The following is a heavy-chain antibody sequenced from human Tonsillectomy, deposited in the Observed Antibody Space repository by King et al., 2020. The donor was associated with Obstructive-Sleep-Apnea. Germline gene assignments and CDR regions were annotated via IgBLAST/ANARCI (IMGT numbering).Heavy chain of an antibody. J-gene: IGHJ6*02. CDR3: ASSGTYHNVADYFGMDV. Sequence: QLQESGPGLVKPSQTLSLTCTVSGGSVSSGGYYWNWIRQHPGKGLEWIGYIYYSGATYYHPSLKSRVTISVDTSKNQFSLKLTSMTAADTAVYYCASSGTYHNVADYFGMDVWGQGTTVTVSS. CDR1: GGSVSSGGYY. D-gene: IGHD3-10*01. V-gene: IGHV4-31*03. CDR2: IYYSGAT.